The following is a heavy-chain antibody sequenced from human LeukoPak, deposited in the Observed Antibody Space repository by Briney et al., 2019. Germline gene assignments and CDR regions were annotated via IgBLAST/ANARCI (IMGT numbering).Heavy chain of an antibody. Sequence: SSETLSLTCNVSGGSISNYYWSWIRQPPGKGLEWIGYIYNSGNTNYNPSLKSRVTISEDTSKNQFSLKLSSVTAADTAVYYCARTVHYSSGWSPTYYFDYWGQGTLVTVSS. V-gene: IGHV4-59*01. J-gene: IGHJ4*02. CDR2: IYNSGNT. CDR3: ARTVHYSSGWSPTYYFDY. CDR1: GGSISNYY. D-gene: IGHD6-19*01.